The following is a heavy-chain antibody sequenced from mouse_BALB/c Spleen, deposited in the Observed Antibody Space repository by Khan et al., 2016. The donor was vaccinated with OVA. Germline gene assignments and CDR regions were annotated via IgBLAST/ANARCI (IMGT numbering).Heavy chain of an antibody. CDR2: ISYSGNT. V-gene: IGHV3-2*02. CDR1: GYSITSDYA. J-gene: IGHJ2*01. D-gene: IGHD1-1*01. Sequence: EVQLQESGPGLVKPSQSLSLICTVTGYSITSDYAWNWIRQFPGNKLEWMGFISYSGNTNYNPSLKSRISITRDTSKNQFFLHLNSVTTEDTATYYCARVYGGDFAYWGQGTTLTVSS. CDR3: ARVYGGDFAY.